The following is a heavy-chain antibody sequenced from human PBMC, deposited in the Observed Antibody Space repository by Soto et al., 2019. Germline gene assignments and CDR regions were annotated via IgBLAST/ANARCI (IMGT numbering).Heavy chain of an antibody. CDR2: ISAYSGNT. CDR3: VRVLHAGGIDFDN. CDR1: GYMFTSYG. Sequence: ASVKVSCKTSGYMFTSYGITWVRQAPGQGLEWMGWISAYSGNTNYAQKFQGRVTMTTDTSTSTAYMELRSLRSDDTAVYYCVRVLHAGGIDFDNWGQGALVTVSS. D-gene: IGHD2-15*01. J-gene: IGHJ4*02. V-gene: IGHV1-18*01.